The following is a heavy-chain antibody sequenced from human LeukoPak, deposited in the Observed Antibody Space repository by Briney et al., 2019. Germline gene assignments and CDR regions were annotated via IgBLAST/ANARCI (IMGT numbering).Heavy chain of an antibody. D-gene: IGHD6-19*01. V-gene: IGHV3-7*01. Sequence: GGSLRLSCAASGFTFSSYWMSWVRQAPGKGLEWVANIKQDGSEKYYVDSVKGRFTISRDNAKNSLYLQMNSLRAEDTAVYYCARGTFFYGTGYSSGWYYFDYWGQGTLVTVSS. J-gene: IGHJ4*02. CDR1: GFTFSSYW. CDR3: ARGTFFYGTGYSSGWYYFDY. CDR2: IKQDGSEK.